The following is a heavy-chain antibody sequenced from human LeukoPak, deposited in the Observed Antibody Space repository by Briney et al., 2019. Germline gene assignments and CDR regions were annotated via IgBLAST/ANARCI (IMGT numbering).Heavy chain of an antibody. Sequence: SETLSLTRTVSGVPISSDYWNWIRQPAGKGLEWIGRIYTSGSTNYNPSLKSRVTMSVDTSKNEISLKLTSMTAADTAVYYCARDHDGEDYGNAFDIWGHGTMVTVSS. J-gene: IGHJ3*02. CDR2: IYTSGST. V-gene: IGHV4-4*07. CDR1: GVPISSDY. CDR3: ARDHDGEDYGNAFDI. D-gene: IGHD4-17*01.